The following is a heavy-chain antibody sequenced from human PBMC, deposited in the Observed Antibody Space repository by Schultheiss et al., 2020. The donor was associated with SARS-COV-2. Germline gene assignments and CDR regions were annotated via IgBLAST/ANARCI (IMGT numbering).Heavy chain of an antibody. CDR1: GGTFSSYA. J-gene: IGHJ2*01. CDR3: ARDRYDFWSGYVSYWYFDL. V-gene: IGHV1-69*13. Sequence: SVKVSCKASGGTFSSYAISWVRQAPRQGLEWMGGIIPIFGTANYAQKFQGRVTITADESTSTAYMELSSLRSEDTAVYYCARDRYDFWSGYVSYWYFDLWGRGNLVTVSS. CDR2: IIPIFGTA. D-gene: IGHD3-3*01.